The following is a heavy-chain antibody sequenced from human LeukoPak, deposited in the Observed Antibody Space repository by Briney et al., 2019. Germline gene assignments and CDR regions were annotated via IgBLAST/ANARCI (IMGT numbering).Heavy chain of an antibody. CDR1: GVSFSGYY. Sequence: SETLSLTCAVYGVSFSGYYWSWIRQPPGKGLEWIGEINHSGSTNYNPSLKSRVTISVDTSKNQFSLKLSSVTAADTAVYYCARGRLGCSGGSCYCCNFDYWGQGTLVTVSS. V-gene: IGHV4-34*01. CDR3: ARGRLGCSGGSCYCCNFDY. J-gene: IGHJ4*02. CDR2: INHSGST. D-gene: IGHD2-15*01.